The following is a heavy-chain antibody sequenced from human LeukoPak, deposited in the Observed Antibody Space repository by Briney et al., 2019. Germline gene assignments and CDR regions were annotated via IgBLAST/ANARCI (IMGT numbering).Heavy chain of an antibody. CDR1: GFTFSSFA. V-gene: IGHV3-23*01. CDR2: ISGNGVGT. CDR3: AKRGSTSYHFDS. J-gene: IGHJ4*02. Sequence: GGSLRLSCAASGFTFSSFAMRWVRQAPGKGLEWVSSISGNGVGTYYADSVKGRFTISRDNSKNSLNLQMNSLRVEDTAVYYCAKRGSTSYHFDSWGQETLVTVSS. D-gene: IGHD2-2*01.